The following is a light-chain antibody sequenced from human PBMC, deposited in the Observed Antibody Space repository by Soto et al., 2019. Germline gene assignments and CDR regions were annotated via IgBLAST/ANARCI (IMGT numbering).Light chain of an antibody. Sequence: AIHLTQSPSSLAASIGDRVTVTCRASQGISRALAWYQQKPGKAPSLLIYDASTLQGGVPSRFSGSASGTNFSLTIDSLQPDDFATYYXQQFQGYPLTFGGGTKVEIK. J-gene: IGKJ4*01. CDR3: QQFQGYPLT. CDR1: QGISRA. CDR2: DAS. V-gene: IGKV1-13*02.